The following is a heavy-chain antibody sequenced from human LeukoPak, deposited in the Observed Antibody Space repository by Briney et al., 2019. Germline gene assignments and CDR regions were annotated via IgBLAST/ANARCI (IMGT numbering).Heavy chain of an antibody. J-gene: IGHJ6*03. CDR3: ARSMPVVPAAKLFYYYYYMDA. CDR1: GGSISSGGYY. V-gene: IGHV4-31*03. D-gene: IGHD2-2*01. CDR2: IYYSGST. Sequence: PSETLSLTCTVSGGSISSGGYYWSWIRQHPGKGLEWIGYIYYSGSTYYNPSLKSRVTISVDTSKNQFSLKLSSVTAADTAVYYCARSMPVVPAAKLFYYYYYMDAWGKGTTVTVSS.